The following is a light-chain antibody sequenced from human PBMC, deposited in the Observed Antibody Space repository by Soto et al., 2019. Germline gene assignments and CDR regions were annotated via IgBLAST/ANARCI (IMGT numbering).Light chain of an antibody. CDR1: QSVNSN. J-gene: IGKJ5*01. V-gene: IGKV3D-15*01. Sequence: EVVLTQSPGTLSLSPGERATLSCRASQSVNSNSLAWYQQKPGQAPRVFIYGASTRATGIPDRFSGSGSGTDFTLTISSLQSEDFAVYYCQQYNIWRSITFGQGTRLEIK. CDR3: QQYNIWRSIT. CDR2: GAS.